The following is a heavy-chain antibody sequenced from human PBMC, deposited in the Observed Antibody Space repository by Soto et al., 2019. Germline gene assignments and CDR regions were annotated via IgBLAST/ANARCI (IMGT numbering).Heavy chain of an antibody. CDR1: GGTLSSYA. V-gene: IGHV1-69*01. CDR2: IIPIFGTA. D-gene: IGHD4-4*01. CDR3: ARRTAVTGCLFDP. Sequence: SVKVSCKAAGGTLSSYAIGWGRQAPGQGLEWMGGIIPIFGTANYAQKFQCRVTITADESTSTAYMELSSLRSEDTAVYYCARRTAVTGCLFDPWGQGTLVTVYS. J-gene: IGHJ5*02.